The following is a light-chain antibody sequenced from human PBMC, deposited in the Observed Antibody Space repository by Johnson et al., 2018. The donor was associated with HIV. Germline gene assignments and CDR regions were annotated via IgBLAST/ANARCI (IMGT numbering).Light chain of an antibody. J-gene: IGLJ1*01. CDR1: SSNIGNNY. CDR3: GTWDSSPSAYV. CDR2: DNN. Sequence: QSVLTQPPSVSAAPGQKVTISCSGSSSNIGNNYVSWYQQLPGTAPKLLIYDNNKRPSGITELFSGYKSGTSATLGITGLRTGDEADYYCGTWDSSPSAYVFGTGTKVTVL. V-gene: IGLV1-51*01.